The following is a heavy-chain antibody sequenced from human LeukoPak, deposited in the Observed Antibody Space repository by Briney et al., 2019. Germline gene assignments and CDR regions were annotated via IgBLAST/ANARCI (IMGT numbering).Heavy chain of an antibody. V-gene: IGHV3-43D*03. Sequence: GGSLRLSCAASGFTFDDYAMHWVRQAPGKGLEWVSVISWDGSSTSYADSVKGRFTISRDNAKNSLYLQMNSLRAEDTAVYYCARDLAQLWYFDYWGQGTLVTVSS. D-gene: IGHD5-18*01. CDR2: ISWDGSST. J-gene: IGHJ4*02. CDR3: ARDLAQLWYFDY. CDR1: GFTFDDYA.